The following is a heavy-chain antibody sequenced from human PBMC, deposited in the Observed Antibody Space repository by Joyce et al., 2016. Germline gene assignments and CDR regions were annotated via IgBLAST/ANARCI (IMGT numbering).Heavy chain of an antibody. CDR3: ARSGSDYSFDY. D-gene: IGHD3-10*01. Sequence: EVQLVESGGGLVQPGGSLRFSCAASGFTFSGFWMSWVRQAPGKGLEWVANMKQDGSGKYYVDSVKGRFTISRDNAQNSLYLQMNSLRAEDTAVYYCARSGSDYSFDYWGQGTLVTVSS. V-gene: IGHV3-7*01. J-gene: IGHJ4*02. CDR2: MKQDGSGK. CDR1: GFTFSGFW.